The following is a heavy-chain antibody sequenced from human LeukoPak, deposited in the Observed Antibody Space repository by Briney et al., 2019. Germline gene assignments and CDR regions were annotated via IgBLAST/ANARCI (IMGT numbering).Heavy chain of an antibody. V-gene: IGHV3-48*03. Sequence: GGSLRLSCAASGFTFSSYEMNWVRQAPGKGLEWVSYISSSGSATYYADSMKGRFTISRDNAKNSLYLQMNSLRAEDTAVYYCARDVAPIDYWGQGTLVTVSS. CDR1: GFTFSSYE. J-gene: IGHJ4*02. CDR3: ARDVAPIDY. CDR2: ISSSGSAT.